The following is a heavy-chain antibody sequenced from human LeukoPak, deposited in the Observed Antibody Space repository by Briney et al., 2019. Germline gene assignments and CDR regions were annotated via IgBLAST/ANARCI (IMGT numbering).Heavy chain of an antibody. V-gene: IGHV3-7*01. CDR3: ARDRDYHDDRTDYYYDAFDI. Sequence: GGSLGLSCAGSGFTFSNYWMTWVRQAPGKGLEWVANVKQDESEKHYVDSVKGRFTISRDNAKSSPYLRMDSLRVEDTAVYYCARDRDYHDDRTDYYYDAFDIWGQGTTVTVSS. J-gene: IGHJ3*02. CDR1: GFTFSNYW. D-gene: IGHD3-22*01. CDR2: VKQDESEK.